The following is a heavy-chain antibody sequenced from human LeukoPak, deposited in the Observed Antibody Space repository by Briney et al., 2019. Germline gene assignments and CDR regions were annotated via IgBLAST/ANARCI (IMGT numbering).Heavy chain of an antibody. Sequence: GASVKVSCKASGYTFTGYYMHWVRQAPGQGLEWMGWINPNSGGTNYARKFQGRVTMTRDTSISTAYMELSRLRSDDTAVYYCARARDIVVVPAAMVWFDPWGQGTLVTVSS. V-gene: IGHV1-2*02. CDR3: ARARDIVVVPAAMVWFDP. D-gene: IGHD2-2*01. J-gene: IGHJ5*02. CDR1: GYTFTGYY. CDR2: INPNSGGT.